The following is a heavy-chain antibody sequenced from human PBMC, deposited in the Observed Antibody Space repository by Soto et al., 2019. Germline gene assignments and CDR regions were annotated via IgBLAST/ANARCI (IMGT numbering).Heavy chain of an antibody. V-gene: IGHV1-18*01. J-gene: IGHJ5*02. CDR3: ARDPHEFWTSYWFDP. D-gene: IGHD3-3*01. Sequence: ASVKVSCKTSGYTFSNYGITWVRQAPGQPLEWLGWISAYDGKTTYAEKFQGRVTLTTDTSTSTAYMELRSLRSDDTAIYYCARDPHEFWTSYWFDPWGQGTPVTAPQ. CDR1: GYTFSNYG. CDR2: ISAYDGKT.